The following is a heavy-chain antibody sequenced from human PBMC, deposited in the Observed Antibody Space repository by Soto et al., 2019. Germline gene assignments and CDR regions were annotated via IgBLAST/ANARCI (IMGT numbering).Heavy chain of an antibody. J-gene: IGHJ4*02. CDR2: INHSGST. V-gene: IGHV4-34*01. Sequence: QVQLQQWGAGLLKPSETLSLTCAVYGGSFSGYYWSWISQPPGKGLEWIGEINHSGSTNYNPSLKTRVTISVDTSKNQCSLKLSSVTAADTAVYYCARGSRDGYNCFDYWGQGTLVTVSS. D-gene: IGHD5-12*01. CDR3: ARGSRDGYNCFDY. CDR1: GGSFSGYY.